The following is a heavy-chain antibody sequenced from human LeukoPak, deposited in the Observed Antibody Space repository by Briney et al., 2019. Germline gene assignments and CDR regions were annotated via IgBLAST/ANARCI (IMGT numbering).Heavy chain of an antibody. V-gene: IGHV1-69*01. Sequence: GASVKVSCKASGGTFSSYAISWVRQAPGQRLEWMGGIIPIFGTANYAQKFQGRVTITADESTSTAYMELSSLRSEDTAVYYCAREEGTSYPGWFDPWGQGTLVTVSS. D-gene: IGHD2-2*01. CDR1: GGTFSSYA. J-gene: IGHJ5*02. CDR2: IIPIFGTA. CDR3: AREEGTSYPGWFDP.